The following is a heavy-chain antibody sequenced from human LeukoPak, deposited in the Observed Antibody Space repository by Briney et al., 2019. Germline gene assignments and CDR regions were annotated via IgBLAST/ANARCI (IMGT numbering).Heavy chain of an antibody. V-gene: IGHV1-18*01. J-gene: IGHJ4*02. CDR1: GYTFTSYG. Sequence: ASAKLSCKASGYTFTSYGISWVRQTPGQGLEWMGWISGYNGTTIYAQKLQGRVSMTTDTSTSKAYMDLRSLRSDDTAVYYCARDYCNNPTCHTREFDYWGQGTLVTVSS. CDR2: ISGYNGTT. D-gene: IGHD2-21*02. CDR3: ARDYCNNPTCHTREFDY.